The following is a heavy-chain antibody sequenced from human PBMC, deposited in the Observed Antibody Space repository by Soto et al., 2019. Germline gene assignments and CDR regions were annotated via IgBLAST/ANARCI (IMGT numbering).Heavy chain of an antibody. V-gene: IGHV3-48*01. J-gene: IGHJ3*02. CDR1: GFTFSSYS. CDR2: ISSSSSTI. CDR3: ARGDYGDYIGDAFDI. D-gene: IGHD4-17*01. Sequence: GGSLRLSCAASGFTFSSYSMNWVRQAPGKGLEWVSYISSSSSTIYYADSVKGRFTISRDNAKNSLYLQMNSLRAEDTAVYYCARGDYGDYIGDAFDIWGQGTMVTVSS.